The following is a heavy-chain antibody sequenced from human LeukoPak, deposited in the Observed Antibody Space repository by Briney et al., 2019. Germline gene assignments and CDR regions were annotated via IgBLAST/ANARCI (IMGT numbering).Heavy chain of an antibody. CDR3: ARKATTTYYYYMDV. J-gene: IGHJ6*03. V-gene: IGHV4-59*08. D-gene: IGHD5-12*01. Sequence: PSETLSLTCTVSGGSIKSNYWSWIRQPPGKGLEWIGYGYYSGTTNYNPSFKSRVTISVDTSKNQFSLKLSSVTAADTAVYYCARKATTTYYYYMDVWGKGTTVTVSS. CDR1: GGSIKSNY. CDR2: GYYSGTT.